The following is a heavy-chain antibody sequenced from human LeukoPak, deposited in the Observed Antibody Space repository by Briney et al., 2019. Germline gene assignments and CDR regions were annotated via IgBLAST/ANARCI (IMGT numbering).Heavy chain of an antibody. J-gene: IGHJ4*02. Sequence: SVKVSCKASGGTFSSYAISWVRQAPGQGLKWMGGIIPIFGTANYAQKFQGRVTITADKSTSTAYMELSSLRSEDTAVYYCARDLGGSGSIWAYYFDYWGQGTLVTVSS. D-gene: IGHD3-10*01. CDR2: IIPIFGTA. CDR1: GGTFSSYA. V-gene: IGHV1-69*06. CDR3: ARDLGGSGSIWAYYFDY.